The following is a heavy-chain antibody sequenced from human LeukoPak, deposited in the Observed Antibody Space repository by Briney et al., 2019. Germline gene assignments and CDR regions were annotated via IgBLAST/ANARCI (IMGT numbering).Heavy chain of an antibody. V-gene: IGHV3-74*01. CDR1: GFTFGNYW. CDR3: AREQEDCTGTTCYRAFDV. Sequence: GGSLRLSCAASGFTFGNYWINWVRQAPGTGLVWVSRVHSDGSITNYADSVKGRFSISRDSAKNTLYLQMSSLRSEDTAVYYCAREQEDCTGTTCYRAFDVWGRGTIVSVSS. CDR2: VHSDGSIT. D-gene: IGHD2-2*01. J-gene: IGHJ3*01.